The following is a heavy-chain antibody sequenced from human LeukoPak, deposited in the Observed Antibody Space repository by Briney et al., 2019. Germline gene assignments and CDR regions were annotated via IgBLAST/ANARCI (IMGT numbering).Heavy chain of an antibody. CDR2: ISSSGSAI. J-gene: IGHJ4*02. CDR3: AREEGSGSYYSFDY. V-gene: IGHV3-11*01. Sequence: GGSLRLSCAASGFTFSDYYMSWIRQAPGKGLEWVSYISSSGSAIYYADSVKGRFTISRDNAKNSLYLQMNSLRAEDTAVYYCAREEGSGSYYSFDYWGQGTLVTVSS. D-gene: IGHD1-26*01. CDR1: GFTFSDYY.